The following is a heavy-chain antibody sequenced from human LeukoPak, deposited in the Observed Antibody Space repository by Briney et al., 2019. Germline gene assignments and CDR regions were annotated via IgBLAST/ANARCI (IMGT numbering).Heavy chain of an antibody. CDR2: IYYSGST. CDR3: ARHLHVDYYDSSGPNYPFDY. D-gene: IGHD3-22*01. CDR1: GGSNSSYY. J-gene: IGHJ4*02. Sequence: SETLSLTCTVSGGSNSSYYWSWIRQPPGKGLEWIGYIYYSGSTNYNPSLKSRVTISVDTSKNQFSLKLSSVTAADTAVYYCARHLHVDYYDSSGPNYPFDYWGQGTLVTVSS. V-gene: IGHV4-59*01.